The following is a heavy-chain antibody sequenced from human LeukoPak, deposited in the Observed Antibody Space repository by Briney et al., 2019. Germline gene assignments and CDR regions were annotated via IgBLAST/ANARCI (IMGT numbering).Heavy chain of an antibody. Sequence: ASVKVSCKASGYTFTSYDINWVRQAPGQGLEWMRWMNPNSGNTGYAQKFQGRVTMTRNTSISTAYMELSSLRSEDTAVYYCARGARFYDSSGYYPNDFDYWGQGTLVTVSS. CDR3: ARGARFYDSSGYYPNDFDY. CDR1: GYTFTSYD. CDR2: MNPNSGNT. V-gene: IGHV1-8*01. D-gene: IGHD3-22*01. J-gene: IGHJ4*02.